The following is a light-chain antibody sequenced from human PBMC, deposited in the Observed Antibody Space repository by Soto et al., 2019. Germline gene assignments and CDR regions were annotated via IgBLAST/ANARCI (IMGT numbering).Light chain of an antibody. V-gene: IGKV2-28*01. Sequence: DFVMTHSPLSLPVTPGEPASISCRSSQSLLHSNGYNYFDWYLQKPGQSPQLLIYLGSNRSSGVTDRFSGGGSSTYFTLTIIILEAEDVAVYYRMQALQTTITFGQGTRLES. CDR1: QSLLHSNGYNY. CDR2: LGS. CDR3: MQALQTTIT. J-gene: IGKJ5*01.